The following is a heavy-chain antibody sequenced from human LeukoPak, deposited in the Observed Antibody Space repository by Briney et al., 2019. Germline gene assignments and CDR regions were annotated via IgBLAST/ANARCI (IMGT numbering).Heavy chain of an antibody. Sequence: GASVKVSCKASGYTFTGYYMHWVRQAPGQGLEWMGWINPNSGGTNYAQKFQGRVTMTRDTSISTAYMEPSRLRSDDTAVYYCARGGCSSTSCYYYYYYMDVWGKGTTVTVSS. V-gene: IGHV1-2*02. CDR3: ARGGCSSTSCYYYYYYMDV. J-gene: IGHJ6*03. CDR2: INPNSGGT. D-gene: IGHD2-2*01. CDR1: GYTFTGYY.